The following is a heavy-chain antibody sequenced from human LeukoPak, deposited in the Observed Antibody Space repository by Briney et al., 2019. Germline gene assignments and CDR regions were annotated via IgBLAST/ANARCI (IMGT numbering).Heavy chain of an antibody. V-gene: IGHV4-31*11. Sequence: SATLPLTCAVSGGPISSGGYYWTWIREHGGEGLGWISYMYYSGNNYYNPSLKSRVTISVDTSKNQFSLKLSSVTAADTAVYYCAREGTYGDSEVFDYWGQGTLVTVSS. J-gene: IGHJ4*02. CDR1: GGPISSGGYY. CDR2: MYYSGNN. CDR3: AREGTYGDSEVFDY. D-gene: IGHD4-17*01.